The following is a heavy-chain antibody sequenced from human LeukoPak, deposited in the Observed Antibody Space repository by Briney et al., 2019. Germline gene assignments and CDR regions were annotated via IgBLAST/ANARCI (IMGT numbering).Heavy chain of an antibody. Sequence: SETLSLTCAVYGGSFSGYYWSWIRQPPGKGLEWIGEINHSGSTNYNPSLKSRVTISVDTSKNQFSPKLSSVTAADTAVYYCARDPKTVYYYYYYMDVWGKGTTVTVSS. CDR1: GGSFSGYY. D-gene: IGHD1-14*01. CDR3: ARDPKTVYYYYYYMDV. CDR2: INHSGST. J-gene: IGHJ6*03. V-gene: IGHV4-34*01.